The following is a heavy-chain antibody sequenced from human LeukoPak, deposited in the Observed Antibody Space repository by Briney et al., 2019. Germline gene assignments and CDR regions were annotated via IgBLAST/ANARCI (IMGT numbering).Heavy chain of an antibody. D-gene: IGHD2-2*01. V-gene: IGHV3-7*05. Sequence: PGGSLRLSCADSGFTLSSYWLSWVRPAPGRGLEWVANINQDGSEKYYVDSVRGRFTISRDNAKNSLYLQMNSLRAEDTAVYYCARDGWVSTSDNWFDPWGQGTLVTVSS. CDR1: GFTLSSYW. J-gene: IGHJ5*02. CDR2: INQDGSEK. CDR3: ARDGWVSTSDNWFDP.